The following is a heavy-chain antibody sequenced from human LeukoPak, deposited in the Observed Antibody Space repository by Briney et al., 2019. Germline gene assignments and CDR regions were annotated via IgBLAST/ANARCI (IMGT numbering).Heavy chain of an antibody. CDR3: AKDRVAVAGLPVQ. D-gene: IGHD6-19*01. CDR2: ISGSGGST. V-gene: IGHV3-23*01. J-gene: IGHJ4*02. Sequence: HPGGSPRLSCAASGFTFSSYAMSWVRQAPGKGLEWVSAISGSGGSTYYADSVKGRFTISRDNSKNTLYLQMNSLRAEDTAVYYCAKDRVAVAGLPVQWGQGTLVTVSS. CDR1: GFTFSSYA.